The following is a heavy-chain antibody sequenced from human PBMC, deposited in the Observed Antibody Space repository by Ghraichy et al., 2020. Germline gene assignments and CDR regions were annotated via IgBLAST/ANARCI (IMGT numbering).Heavy chain of an antibody. D-gene: IGHD4-23*01. CDR1: RFNFGSYS. CDR3: ARGSTVIRFYYYDGMDV. J-gene: IGHJ6*02. Sequence: GESLNISCVGSRFNFGSYSMNWVRQSPGKRLEWVSYITSSSSSKSYADSVKGRFTISRDNAQNSLSLQMNSLTDEDTGVYYCARGSTVIRFYYYDGMDVWGQGTTVTVSS. V-gene: IGHV3-48*02. CDR2: ITSSSSSK.